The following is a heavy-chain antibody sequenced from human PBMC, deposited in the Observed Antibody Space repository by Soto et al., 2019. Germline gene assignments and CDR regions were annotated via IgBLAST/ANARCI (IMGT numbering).Heavy chain of an antibody. V-gene: IGHV3-15*01. J-gene: IGHJ4*02. D-gene: IGHD6-13*01. CDR3: TTDQASSSWYQRYYFDY. Sequence: NPGGSLRLSCAASGFTFSNAWMSWVRQAPGKGLEWVGRIKSKTDGGTTDYAAPVKGRFTISRDDSKNTLYLQMNSLKTEDTAVYYCTTDQASSSWYQRYYFDYWGQGTLVTVSS. CDR1: GFTFSNAW. CDR2: IKSKTDGGTT.